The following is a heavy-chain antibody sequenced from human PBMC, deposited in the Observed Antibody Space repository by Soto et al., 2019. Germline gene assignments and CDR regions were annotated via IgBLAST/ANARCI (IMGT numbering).Heavy chain of an antibody. CDR2: IYYSGST. CDR3: ARAQIYYYGMDV. V-gene: IGHV4-59*01. J-gene: IGHJ6*02. Sequence: SETLSLTCTVSGGSISSYYWSWIRQPPGKGLEWIGYIYYSGSTNYNPSLKSRVTISVDTSKNQFSLKLSSVTAADTAVYYCARAQIYYYGMDVWGQGTTVTVSS. CDR1: GGSISSYY.